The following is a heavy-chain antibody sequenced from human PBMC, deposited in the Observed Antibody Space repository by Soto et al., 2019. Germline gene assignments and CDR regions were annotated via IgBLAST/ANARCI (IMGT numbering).Heavy chain of an antibody. V-gene: IGHV1-18*01. Sequence: ASVNVSCKASGYTFTSYGISWVRQAPGQGLEWMGWISAYNGNTNYAQKLQGRVTMTTVTSTSTASMGLRSLSSYDTAFYYCARVIAAVTYSFDYWGQGTLVTVS. CDR1: GYTFTSYG. CDR3: ARVIAAVTYSFDY. D-gene: IGHD6-13*01. CDR2: ISAYNGNT. J-gene: IGHJ4*02.